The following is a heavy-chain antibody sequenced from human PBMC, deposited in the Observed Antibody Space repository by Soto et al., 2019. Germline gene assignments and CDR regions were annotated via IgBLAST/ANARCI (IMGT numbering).Heavy chain of an antibody. CDR2: ISYDGSNK. V-gene: IGHV3-30-3*01. D-gene: IGHD2-15*01. CDR1: GFTFSSYA. CDR3: ARGEGYCSGGSCYPDY. Sequence: QVQLVESGGGVVQPGRSLRLSCAASGFTFSSYAMHWVRQAPGKGLEWVAVISYDGSNKYYADSVKGRFTISRDNSKNTLYLQMNSLRAEDTGVYYCARGEGYCSGGSCYPDYWGQGTLVTVSS. J-gene: IGHJ4*02.